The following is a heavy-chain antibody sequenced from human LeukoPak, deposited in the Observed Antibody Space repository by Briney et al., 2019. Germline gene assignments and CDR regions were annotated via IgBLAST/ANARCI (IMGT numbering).Heavy chain of an antibody. V-gene: IGHV1-46*01. D-gene: IGHD6-13*01. J-gene: IGHJ4*02. CDR2: INPSGGST. CDR1: GYTFTSYY. Sequence: VASVKVSCTASGYTFTSYYMHWVRQAPGQGLEWMGIINPSGGSTSYAQKFQGGVTMTRDTSTSTVYMELSSLRSEDTAVYYCARVSIAAAYDYWGQGTLVTVSS. CDR3: ARVSIAAAYDY.